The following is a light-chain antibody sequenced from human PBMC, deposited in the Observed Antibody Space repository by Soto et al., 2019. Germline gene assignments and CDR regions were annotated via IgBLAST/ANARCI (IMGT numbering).Light chain of an antibody. V-gene: IGKV3-11*01. CDR3: QQRSKWWT. Sequence: EIVLTQSPATLSLSPGERATLSCRASQSVSTYLAWYQQKPGQAPRLLIYDASNRATGIPARFRGSGSGTDFTLTISSLEPEDFAVYYCQQRSKWWTFGQGTKVEIK. J-gene: IGKJ1*01. CDR1: QSVSTY. CDR2: DAS.